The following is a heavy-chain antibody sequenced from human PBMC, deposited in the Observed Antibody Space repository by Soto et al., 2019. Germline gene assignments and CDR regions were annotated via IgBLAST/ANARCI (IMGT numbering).Heavy chain of an antibody. Sequence: SETLSLTCAVSGGSISSGGYSWSWIRQPPGKGLEGIGYIYHSGSIYYNPSLKSRVTISVDTSKNQFSLKLSSVTAADTVVYYCARDIMGTNYYYYGMDVWGQGTTVTVS. CDR3: ARDIMGTNYYYYGMDV. J-gene: IGHJ6*02. CDR1: GGSISSGGYS. D-gene: IGHD2-8*01. V-gene: IGHV4-30-2*01. CDR2: IYHSGSI.